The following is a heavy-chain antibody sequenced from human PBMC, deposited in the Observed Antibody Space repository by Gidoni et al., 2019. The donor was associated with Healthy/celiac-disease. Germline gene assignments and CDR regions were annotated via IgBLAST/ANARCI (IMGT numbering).Heavy chain of an antibody. V-gene: IGHV4-34*01. D-gene: IGHD5-18*01. J-gene: IGHJ4*02. Sequence: QVQLQQWGAGLLKPSESMYITCAVYGGSFSGYYWSWIRQPPGKGLEWIGEINHSGSTNYNPSLKSRVTIAVETSKNQFSLKLSSVTAADTAVYYCARGYSYGFYYFDYWGQGTLVTVSS. CDR3: ARGYSYGFYYFDY. CDR1: GGSFSGYY. CDR2: INHSGST.